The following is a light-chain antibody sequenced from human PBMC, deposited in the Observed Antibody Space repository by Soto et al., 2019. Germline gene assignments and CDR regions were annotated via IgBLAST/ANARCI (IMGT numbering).Light chain of an antibody. V-gene: IGLV6-57*01. CDR3: QSYDTTNQV. Sequence: NFMLTQPHSVSESPGKTVIISCTRSSGSIASNYVPWYQQRPGSSPTTVIYEDNQRPSGVPDRFSGSINSSSNSASLTISGLETEDEAYYFCQSYDTTNQVFGGGTKVTVL. CDR2: EDN. J-gene: IGLJ2*01. CDR1: SGSIASNY.